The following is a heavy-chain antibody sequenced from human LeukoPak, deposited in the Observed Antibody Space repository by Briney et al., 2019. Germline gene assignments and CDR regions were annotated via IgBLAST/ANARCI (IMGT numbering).Heavy chain of an antibody. V-gene: IGHV1-24*01. D-gene: IGHD3-10*01. CDR2: FDPEDGET. CDR3: ATIYYGSGSYYNWGAFDI. Sequence: ASVKVSCKVSGYTLTGLSMHWVRQAPGKGLEWMGGFDPEDGETIYAQKFQGRVTMTEDTSTDTAYMELSSLRSEDTAVYYCATIYYGSGSYYNWGAFDIWGQGTMVTVSS. CDR1: GYTLTGLS. J-gene: IGHJ3*02.